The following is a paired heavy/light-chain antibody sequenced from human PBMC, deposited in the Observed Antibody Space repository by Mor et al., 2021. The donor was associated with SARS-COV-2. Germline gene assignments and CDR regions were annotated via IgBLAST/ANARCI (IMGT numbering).Light chain of an antibody. CDR2: GIS. Sequence: QSALTQPPSVSGSPGQSVTISCAGTSSDVGSYNRVSWYRQPPGTAPKLLIFGISNRPSGVPDRFSGSKSGNTASLTISGLQAEDEADYYCTSYASSSTFDVVFGGGTKLTVL. J-gene: IGLJ2*01. CDR1: SSDVGSYNR. V-gene: IGLV2-18*02. CDR3: TSYASSSTFDVV.
Heavy chain of an antibody. CDR1: GYTFTNYH. V-gene: IGHV1-2*06. Sequence: QVQLVQSGAEVKKPGASLTVSCKASGYTFTNYHVHWVRQAPGQGLEWMGRINPNTGGTNFAQKFQGRVTMTRDTSISTAYMELSRLRSDDTAIYYCARDGIADFDYWGQGTLVTVSS. CDR3: ARDGIADFDY. CDR2: INPNTGGT. J-gene: IGHJ4*02.